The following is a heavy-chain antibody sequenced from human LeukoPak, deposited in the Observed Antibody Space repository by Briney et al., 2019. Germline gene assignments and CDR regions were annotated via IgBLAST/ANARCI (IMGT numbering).Heavy chain of an antibody. CDR1: GYTFTGYY. J-gene: IGHJ4*02. Sequence: ASVKVSCKASGYTFTGYYMHWVRQAPGQGLEWMGWINPNSGGTNYAQKFQGRVTMTRDTSISTAYMELSRLRSDDTAVYYCARDPIAPYFYYYGSGSYYDYWGQGTLVTVSS. D-gene: IGHD3-10*01. CDR3: ARDPIAPYFYYYGSGSYYDY. CDR2: INPNSGGT. V-gene: IGHV1-2*02.